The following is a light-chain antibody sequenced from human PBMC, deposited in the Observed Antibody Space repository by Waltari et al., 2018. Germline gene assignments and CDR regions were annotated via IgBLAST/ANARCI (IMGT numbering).Light chain of an antibody. V-gene: IGLV1-47*01. J-gene: IGLJ2*01. CDR3: STWNNDLGGFVL. Sequence: QSVLTQPPSVSGTSGQTITIPCSGSNSNIARNFVYLYQQLPGAPPRLLIYRNDQRPSGIPDRFSGSKSGTSASLAISGLRSDDEGDYFCSTWNNDLGGFVLFGEGTRLTVL. CDR2: RND. CDR1: NSNIARNF.